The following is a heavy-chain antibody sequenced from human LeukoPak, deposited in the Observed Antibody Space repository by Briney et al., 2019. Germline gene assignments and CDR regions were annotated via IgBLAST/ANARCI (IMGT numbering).Heavy chain of an antibody. D-gene: IGHD6-25*01. V-gene: IGHV3-48*02. CDR2: ISASSGTI. Sequence: GGSLRLSCAASGFTFSNYWMHWVRHAPGKGPEWVSYISASSGTIYYADSVKGRFIISRDNAKDSLYLQMNSLRDEDTAVYYCARDWGSSDWGQGTLVTVSS. CDR3: ARDWGSSD. J-gene: IGHJ4*02. CDR1: GFTFSNYW.